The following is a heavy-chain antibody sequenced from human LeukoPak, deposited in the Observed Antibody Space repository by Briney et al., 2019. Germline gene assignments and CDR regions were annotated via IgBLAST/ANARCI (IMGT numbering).Heavy chain of an antibody. CDR2: IYYSGST. CDR1: GGSISSYY. V-gene: IGHV4-59*01. Sequence: SETLSLTCTVSGGSISSYYWSWIRQPPGKGLEWIGYIYYSGSTNYNPSLKSRVTISVDTSKNQFSLKLSSVTAADTAVYYCARNLYCSSTSCFYFDYWGQGTLVTVSS. CDR3: ARNLYCSSTSCFYFDY. D-gene: IGHD2-2*01. J-gene: IGHJ4*02.